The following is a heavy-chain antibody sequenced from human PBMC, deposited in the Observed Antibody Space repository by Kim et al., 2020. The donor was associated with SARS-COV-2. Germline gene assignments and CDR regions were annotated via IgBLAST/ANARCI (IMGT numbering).Heavy chain of an antibody. CDR1: GGSFSGYY. CDR2: INHSGST. D-gene: IGHD6-13*01. V-gene: IGHV4-34*01. Sequence: SETLSLTCAVYGGSFSGYYWSWIRQPPGKGLEWIGEINHSGSTNYNPSLKSRVTISVDTSKNQFSLKLISVTASDTAVYYCARGGGSSLDYYYYMDVWG. CDR3: ARGGGSSLDYYYYMDV. J-gene: IGHJ6*03.